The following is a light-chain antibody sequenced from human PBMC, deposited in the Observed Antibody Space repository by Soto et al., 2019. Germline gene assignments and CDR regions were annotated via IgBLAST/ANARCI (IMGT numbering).Light chain of an antibody. Sequence: DIQMTQSPSTLSASVGDRVTITCRASQSISSWLAWYQQKPGKAPNLLIYKASSLESGVPSRFSGSGSGTEFTLSISSLQTDDFATYYCQHYNSYSEAFGQGTKVDIK. V-gene: IGKV1-5*03. CDR1: QSISSW. CDR3: QHYNSYSEA. J-gene: IGKJ1*01. CDR2: KAS.